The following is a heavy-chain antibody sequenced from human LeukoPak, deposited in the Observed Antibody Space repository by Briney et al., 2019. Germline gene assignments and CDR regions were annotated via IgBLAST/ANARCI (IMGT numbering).Heavy chain of an antibody. CDR3: ARVLLYDFWSGYRAEYFDY. J-gene: IGHJ4*02. Sequence: ASVTVSCTASGYTFTIYALHWVRQAPGQRLEWMGWINAGNGNTKYSQKFQGRVTITRDTSASTAYMELSSLRSEDTAVYYCARVLLYDFWSGYRAEYFDYWGQGTLVTVSS. V-gene: IGHV1-3*01. CDR2: INAGNGNT. D-gene: IGHD3-3*01. CDR1: GYTFTIYA.